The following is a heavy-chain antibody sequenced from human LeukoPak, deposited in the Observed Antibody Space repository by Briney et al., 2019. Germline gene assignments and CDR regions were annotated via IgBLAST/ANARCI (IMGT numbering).Heavy chain of an antibody. D-gene: IGHD2-21*01. CDR1: GGSISSYY. V-gene: IGHV4-39*07. Sequence: SETLSLTCTVSGGSISSYYWGWIRQPPGKGLEWIGSIYYSGSTYYNPSLKSRVTISVDTSKNQFSLKLSSVTAADTAVYYCAREVSYSTDRQNWFDPWGQGTLVTVSS. CDR3: AREVSYSTDRQNWFDP. CDR2: IYYSGST. J-gene: IGHJ5*02.